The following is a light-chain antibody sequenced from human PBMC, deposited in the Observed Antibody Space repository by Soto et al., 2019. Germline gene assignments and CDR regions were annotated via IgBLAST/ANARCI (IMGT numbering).Light chain of an antibody. CDR1: ISDVGAYDY. Sequence: SVLTHPPSASGSPGQSVTISCTGTISDVGAYDYVSWYQQHPGKAPKLMIYEINKRPSGVPDRFSGSKSGNTASLTVSGLQAEDEADYYCSSFAGSNNFPYVFGTGTKVTVL. V-gene: IGLV2-8*01. CDR2: EIN. CDR3: SSFAGSNNFPYV. J-gene: IGLJ1*01.